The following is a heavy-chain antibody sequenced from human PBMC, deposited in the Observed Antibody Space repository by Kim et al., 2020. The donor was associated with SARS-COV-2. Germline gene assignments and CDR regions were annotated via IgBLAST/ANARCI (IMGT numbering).Heavy chain of an antibody. J-gene: IGHJ5*02. V-gene: IGHV3-30*04. CDR1: GFTSSSYA. Sequence: GGSLRLSCAASGFTSSSYAMLWVRQAPGKGLEWVAVISFDGSNKYYGDSVKGRFTVSRVNSKNTLYLQMNSLRAEDTAVYYCARQGVRGPTYWFDPWGQGTLVTVPS. D-gene: IGHD3-10*01. CDR3: ARQGVRGPTYWFDP. CDR2: ISFDGSNK.